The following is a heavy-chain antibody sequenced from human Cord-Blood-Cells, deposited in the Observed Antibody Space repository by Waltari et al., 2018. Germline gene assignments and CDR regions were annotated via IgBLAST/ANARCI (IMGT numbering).Heavy chain of an antibody. CDR2: IKSKTDGGTT. CDR3: TPDRPDFSGSYWFDP. Sequence: EVQLVESGGGLVKPGGSLRLSCAASGFTFSNAWMSWVRQAPGKGLEWVGRIKSKTDGGTTDYAAPVKGRFTISRDDSKNTLYLQMNSLKPEDTAWYYGTPDRPDFSGSYWFDPGAREPWSPSPQ. V-gene: IGHV3-15*01. D-gene: IGHD1-26*01. CDR1: GFTFSNAW. J-gene: IGHJ5*02.